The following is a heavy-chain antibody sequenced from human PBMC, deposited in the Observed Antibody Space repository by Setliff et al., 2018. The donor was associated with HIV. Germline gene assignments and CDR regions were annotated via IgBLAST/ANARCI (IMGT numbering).Heavy chain of an antibody. J-gene: IGHJ4*02. V-gene: IGHV4-31*03. CDR3: ARLSGDYYYFDY. CDR2: IYYSGRT. Sequence: PSETLSLTCTVTGGSISSGGFYWTWIRQHPGKGLEWIGYIYYSGRTYHNPSLKSRVTISVDTSKNQFSLKLTSVTAADTAVYYCARLSGDYYYFDYWGQGTLVTVSS. D-gene: IGHD2-21*02. CDR1: GGSISSGGFY.